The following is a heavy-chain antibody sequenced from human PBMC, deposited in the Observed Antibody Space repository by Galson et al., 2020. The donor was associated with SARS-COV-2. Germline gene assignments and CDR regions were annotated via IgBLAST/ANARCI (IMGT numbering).Heavy chain of an antibody. J-gene: IGHJ1*01. V-gene: IGHV3-23*01. CDR3: AKEVPMTGRTDEYFQR. D-gene: IGHD3-9*01. CDR1: GFTFSSCP. CDR2: IRGSGDTP. Sequence: GGSLRLSCAASGFTFSSCPMSWVRQAPGQGLEWVSEIRGSGDTPYYADSVKGRFTISRDTSKNSLYLQMNSLRAEDTAIYYCAKEVPMTGRTDEYFQRWGQGTLVTVSS.